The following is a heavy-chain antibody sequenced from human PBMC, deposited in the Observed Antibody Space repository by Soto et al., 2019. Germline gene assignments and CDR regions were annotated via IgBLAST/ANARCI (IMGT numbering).Heavy chain of an antibody. CDR3: ARGLRAAAGTAP. J-gene: IGHJ5*02. CDR2: INHSGST. D-gene: IGHD6-13*01. CDR1: GGTFSGYY. Sequence: SETLSLTCAVYGGTFSGYYWSWIRQPPGKGLEWIGEINHSGSTNYNPSLKSRVTISVDTSKNQFSLKLSSVTAADTAVYYCARGLRAAAGTAPWGQGTLVTVSS. V-gene: IGHV4-34*01.